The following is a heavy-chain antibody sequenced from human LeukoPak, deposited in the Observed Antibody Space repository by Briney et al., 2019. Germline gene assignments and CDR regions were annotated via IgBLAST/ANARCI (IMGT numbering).Heavy chain of an antibody. V-gene: IGHV3-23*01. Sequence: GGSLRLSCAASGFTFSSYAMSWVRQAPGKGLEWVSAISGSGGSTYSADSVKGRFTISRDNSKNTLYLQMNSLRAEDTAVYYCAVYSSSFYFDYWGQGTLVTVSS. D-gene: IGHD6-6*01. J-gene: IGHJ4*02. CDR3: AVYSSSFYFDY. CDR1: GFTFSSYA. CDR2: ISGSGGST.